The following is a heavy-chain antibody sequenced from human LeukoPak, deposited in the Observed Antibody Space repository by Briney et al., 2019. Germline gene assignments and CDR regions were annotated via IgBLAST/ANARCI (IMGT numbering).Heavy chain of an antibody. Sequence: ASVTVSCKASGYTFTSYYMHWVRQAPGQGLEWMGIINPSGGSTSYAQKFQGRVTMTRDTSTSTVYMELSSLRSEDTAVYYCARSGAMPKYFQHWGQGTLVTVSS. D-gene: IGHD2-2*01. CDR1: GYTFTSYY. J-gene: IGHJ1*01. CDR3: ARSGAMPKYFQH. V-gene: IGHV1-46*01. CDR2: INPSGGST.